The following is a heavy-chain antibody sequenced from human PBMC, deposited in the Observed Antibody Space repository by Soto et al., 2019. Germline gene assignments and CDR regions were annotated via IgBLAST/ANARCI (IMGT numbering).Heavy chain of an antibody. V-gene: IGHV1-69*01. Sequence: QVQLVQSGAEVKKPGSSVKVSCKASGGTFSSYAISWVRQAPGQGLEWMGGIIPIFGTANYAQKFQGRVTITADESTSTAYMELSSLRSEDTAVYYXXXXXXXXXVVVVGTYGMDVXGXGXXXXVSS. J-gene: IGHJ6*02. CDR1: GGTFSSYA. CDR3: XXXXXXXXVVVVGTYGMDV. D-gene: IGHD2-15*01. CDR2: IIPIFGTA.